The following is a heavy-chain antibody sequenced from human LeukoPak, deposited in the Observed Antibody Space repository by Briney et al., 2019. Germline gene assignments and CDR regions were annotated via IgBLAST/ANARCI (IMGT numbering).Heavy chain of an antibody. CDR1: GFTFSSYA. V-gene: IGHV3-23*01. J-gene: IGHJ5*02. D-gene: IGHD2-21*02. CDR2: ISGSGGST. CDR3: ARAKVVTAITIGWFDP. Sequence: GGSLRLSCAASGFTFSSYAMSWVRQAPGKGLEWVSAISGSGGSTYYADSVKGRFTISRDNSKNTLYLQMNSLRAEDTAVYYCARAKVVTAITIGWFDPWGQGTLVTVSS.